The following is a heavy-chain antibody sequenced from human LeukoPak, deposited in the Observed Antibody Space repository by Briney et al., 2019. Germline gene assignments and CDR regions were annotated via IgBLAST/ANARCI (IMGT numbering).Heavy chain of an antibody. CDR2: IYYSGST. D-gene: IGHD3-22*01. V-gene: IGHV4-59*01. CDR1: GGSISSYY. J-gene: IGHJ3*02. CDR3: ARFGGDSSGYAAFDI. Sequence: SSETLSLTCTVSGGSISSYYWSWIRQPPGKGREWIGYIYYSGSTNYNPSLKSRVTISLDTSKNQFSLKLSSVTAADTAVYYCARFGGDSSGYAAFDIWGQGTMVTVSS.